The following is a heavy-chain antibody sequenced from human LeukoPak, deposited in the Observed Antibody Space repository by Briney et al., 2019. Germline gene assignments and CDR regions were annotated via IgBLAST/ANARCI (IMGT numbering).Heavy chain of an antibody. CDR1: GFTFGTYA. CDR2: ITAGGDIT. J-gene: IGHJ4*02. V-gene: IGHV3-23*01. Sequence: GGSLRLSCVASGFTFGTYAMSWVRQAPGKGLEWVSVITAGGDITYYADSVRGRFTISRANSKNILYLQMKSLTAEDTAVYYCAKKSCGSSSCPIDSWGQGTLVTVSS. D-gene: IGHD6-19*01. CDR3: AKKSCGSSSCPIDS.